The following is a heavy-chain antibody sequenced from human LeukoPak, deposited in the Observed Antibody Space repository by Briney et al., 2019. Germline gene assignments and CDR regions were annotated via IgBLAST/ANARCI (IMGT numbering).Heavy chain of an antibody. D-gene: IGHD2-21*02. Sequence: GGSLRLSCAASGFTFSSYGMHWVRQAPGKGLEWVSSISSSSSYIYYADSVKGRFTISRDNAKNSLYLQMNSLRAEDTAVYYCARERSGGDGNYYYYYYMDVWGKGTTVTISS. V-gene: IGHV3-21*01. CDR2: ISSSSSYI. CDR3: ARERSGGDGNYYYYYYMDV. J-gene: IGHJ6*03. CDR1: GFTFSSYG.